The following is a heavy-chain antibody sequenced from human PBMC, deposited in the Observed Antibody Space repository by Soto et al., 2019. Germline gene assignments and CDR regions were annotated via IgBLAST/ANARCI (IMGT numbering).Heavy chain of an antibody. CDR2: TYYRSKWYN. D-gene: IGHD5-18*01. CDR3: ARDWYSSDYYYYGMDV. Sequence: PSQTLSLTCAISGDSVSSNSAAWNWIRQSPSRGLEWLGGTYYRSKWYNDYAVSVKSRITINPDTSKNQFSLQLNSVTPEDTAVYYCARDWYSSDYYYYGMDVWGQGTTVTVSS. J-gene: IGHJ6*02. CDR1: GDSVSSNSAA. V-gene: IGHV6-1*01.